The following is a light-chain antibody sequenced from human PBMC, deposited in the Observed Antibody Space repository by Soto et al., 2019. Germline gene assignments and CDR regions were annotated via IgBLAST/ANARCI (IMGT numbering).Light chain of an antibody. Sequence: IQMTPAPSTRSASVADSVIITCRASQSISSYLNWYQQKPGKAPKLLIYAASSLQSGVPSRFSGSGSGTDFTLTISSLQPEDFATYYCQQSYSTLTWTFGQGTKVDIK. CDR2: AAS. V-gene: IGKV1-39*01. CDR3: QQSYSTLTWT. J-gene: IGKJ1*01. CDR1: QSISSY.